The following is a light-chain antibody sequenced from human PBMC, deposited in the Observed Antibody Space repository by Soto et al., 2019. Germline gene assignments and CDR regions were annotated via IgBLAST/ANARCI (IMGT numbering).Light chain of an antibody. J-gene: IGLJ2*01. CDR3: CSYAGSYSGV. CDR1: SSNVGGYNY. V-gene: IGLV2-11*01. CDR2: DVN. Sequence: QSALTQPRSVSGSPGQSVTISCTGTSSNVGGYNYVSWYQQHPGKAPKLMIYDVNKRPSGVPDRFSGSKSGNTASLTISGLQADDEADYYCCSYAGSYSGVFGGGTQLTVL.